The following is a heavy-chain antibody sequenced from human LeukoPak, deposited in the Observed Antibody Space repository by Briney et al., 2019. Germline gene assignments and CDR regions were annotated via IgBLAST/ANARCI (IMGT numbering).Heavy chain of an antibody. J-gene: IGHJ5*02. V-gene: IGHV4-61*08. CDR3: ARNLAAAGHNWFDP. CDR2: IYYSGST. CDR1: GGSISSGGYS. Sequence: SETLSLTCAVSGGSISSGGYSWSWIRQPPGKGLEWIGYIYYSGSTNYNPSLKSRVTISVDTSKNQFSLKLSSVTAADTAVYYCARNLAAAGHNWFDPWGQGTLVTVSS. D-gene: IGHD6-13*01.